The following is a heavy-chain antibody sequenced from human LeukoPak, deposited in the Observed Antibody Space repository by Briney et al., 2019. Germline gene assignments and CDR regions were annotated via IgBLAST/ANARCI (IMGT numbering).Heavy chain of an antibody. D-gene: IGHD3-22*01. CDR1: GFTFSTYA. Sequence: PGGSLRLSCAASGFTFSTYAMSWVRQAPGKGLEWVSGISGSGGSTYYPDSVKGRFTISRDNSKNTLYLQMNSLQAEDTALYYCAKGLGTSGYHDYWGQGTLVTVSS. CDR3: AKGLGTSGYHDY. V-gene: IGHV3-23*01. J-gene: IGHJ4*02. CDR2: ISGSGGST.